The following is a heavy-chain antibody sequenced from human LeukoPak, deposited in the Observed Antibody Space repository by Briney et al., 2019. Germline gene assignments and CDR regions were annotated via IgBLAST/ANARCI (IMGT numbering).Heavy chain of an antibody. D-gene: IGHD1-26*01. CDR2: INPSGGST. CDR1: GYTFTSYY. J-gene: IGHJ6*03. CDR3: ARTPGGYSGSYYELGYYYMDV. Sequence: ASVKVSCKASGYTFTSYYMHWVRQAPGQGLEWMGIINPSGGSTSYAQKFQGRVTMTRDTSTSTVYMELSSLRSEDTAVYYCARTPGGYSGSYYELGYYYMDVWGKGTTVTVSS. V-gene: IGHV1-46*01.